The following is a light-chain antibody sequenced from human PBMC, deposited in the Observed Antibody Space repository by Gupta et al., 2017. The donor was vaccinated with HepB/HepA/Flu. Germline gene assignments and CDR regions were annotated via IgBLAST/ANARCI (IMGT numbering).Light chain of an antibody. Sequence: GTSRDVGGYASVSWYHLLPGRAPKLLLYDVTSRPSGVAYRFSGAKSGSMAALTITGLQAEDEAEYYCSSLTAASNLVLFGGGTELTVL. CDR3: SSLTAASNLVL. J-gene: IGLJ2*01. V-gene: IGLV2-14*03. CDR2: DVT. CDR1: SRDVGGYAS.